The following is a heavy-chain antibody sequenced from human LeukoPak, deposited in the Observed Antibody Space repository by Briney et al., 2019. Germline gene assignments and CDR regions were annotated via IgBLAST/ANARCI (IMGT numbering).Heavy chain of an antibody. CDR3: ARATWYGSGSYCFDY. CDR2: IYPGDSDT. J-gene: IGHJ4*02. Sequence: GESLMISCKGSGYSFTSYWIGWVRQMPGKGLEWMGIIYPGDSDTRYSPSFQGQVTISADKSISTAYLQWSSLKASDTAMYYCARATWYGSGSYCFDYWGQGTLVTVSS. V-gene: IGHV5-51*01. D-gene: IGHD3-10*01. CDR1: GYSFTSYW.